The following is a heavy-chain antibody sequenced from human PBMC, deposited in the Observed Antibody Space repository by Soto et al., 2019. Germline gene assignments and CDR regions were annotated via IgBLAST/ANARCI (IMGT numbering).Heavy chain of an antibody. D-gene: IGHD3-16*02. CDR1: GGSVSSGSYY. CDR2: IYYSGST. Sequence: QVQLQESGPGLVKPSETLSLTCTVSGGSVSSGSYYWSWIRQPPGKGLEWIGYIYYSGSTNYNPSLKSRVTISVDTSKNQFSLKLSSVTAADTAVYYCARDTITFGGVTVWGQGTLVTVSS. V-gene: IGHV4-61*01. J-gene: IGHJ4*02. CDR3: ARDTITFGGVTV.